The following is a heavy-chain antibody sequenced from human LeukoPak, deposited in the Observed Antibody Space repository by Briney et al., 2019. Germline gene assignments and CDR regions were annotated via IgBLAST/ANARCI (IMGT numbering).Heavy chain of an antibody. V-gene: IGHV3-64D*06. Sequence: GGSLRLSCSASGYTFSGHFMHWVRQAPGKGLEYVSSISVNGDKTLYAESVKGRFTISRDNSKNTLYLQLSSLRLEDTAIYYCLKDLTGTWSFDHWGQGTLLTVSS. CDR1: GYTFSGHF. D-gene: IGHD7-27*01. CDR3: LKDLTGTWSFDH. CDR2: ISVNGDKT. J-gene: IGHJ4*02.